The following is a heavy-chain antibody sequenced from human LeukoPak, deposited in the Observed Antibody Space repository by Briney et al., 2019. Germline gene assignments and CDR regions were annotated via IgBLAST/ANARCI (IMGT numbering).Heavy chain of an antibody. V-gene: IGHV1-18*01. Sequence: ASVKVSCKASGYTFTSYGISWVRQAPGQGLEWMGWISAYNGNTNCAQKLQGRVTMTTDTSTSTAYMELRSLRSDDTAVYYCARYYSSGWYFFYYGMDVWGQGTTVTVSS. CDR2: ISAYNGNT. CDR3: ARYYSSGWYFFYYGMDV. J-gene: IGHJ6*02. D-gene: IGHD6-19*01. CDR1: GYTFTSYG.